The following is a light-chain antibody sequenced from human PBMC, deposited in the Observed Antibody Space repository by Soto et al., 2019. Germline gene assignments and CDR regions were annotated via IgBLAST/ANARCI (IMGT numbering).Light chain of an antibody. CDR3: QQSYSTPYT. CDR1: QSISSY. V-gene: IGKV1-39*01. Sequence: DIQMTQSPSSLSVSVGDRVTITCRASQSISSYLNWYQQKPGKAPKLLIYAASSLQSGVPSRFSGSGSGTDFTLTISSLQPEDFATYYCQQSYSTPYTFGQGTKVDIK. J-gene: IGKJ2*01. CDR2: AAS.